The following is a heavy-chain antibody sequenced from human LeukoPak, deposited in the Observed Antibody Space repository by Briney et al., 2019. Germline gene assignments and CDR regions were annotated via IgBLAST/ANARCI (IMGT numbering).Heavy chain of an antibody. Sequence: GASVKVSCKASGYTFSTYGFSWVRQAPGEGLEWIGWNSAYNGNTDYAQKFQGRVTMTTDTSTTTAYMEVRSLRSDDTAMYYCVRDCSGGNGGSCCFDYWGQGTLVTVSS. CDR1: GYTFSTYG. D-gene: IGHD2-15*01. CDR2: NSAYNGNT. J-gene: IGHJ4*02. CDR3: VRDCSGGNGGSCCFDY. V-gene: IGHV1-18*01.